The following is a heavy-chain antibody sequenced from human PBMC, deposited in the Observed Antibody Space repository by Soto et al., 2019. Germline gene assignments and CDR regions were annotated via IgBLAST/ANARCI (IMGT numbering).Heavy chain of an antibody. V-gene: IGHV3-21*01. CDR1: GFTFSSYS. CDR2: ISNSGTYI. CDR3: ARAMAYCSSTRCSNCCGY. Sequence: RLSCAASGFTFSSYSMNWVRQAPGKGLEWASSISNSGTYIYYADSVKGRFTLSRDSAKNSLYLQMNSLRAEDTAVYYCARAMAYCSSTRCSNCCGYWGQGPLVTVSS. D-gene: IGHD2-2*01. J-gene: IGHJ4*02.